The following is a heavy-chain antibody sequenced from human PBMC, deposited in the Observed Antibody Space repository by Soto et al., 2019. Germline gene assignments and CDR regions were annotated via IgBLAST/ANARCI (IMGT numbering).Heavy chain of an antibody. J-gene: IGHJ4*02. Sequence: TGGSLRLSCSASGFTFSSYAMHWVRQAPGKGLEYVSSISTNGGSTHYADSVKGRFTISRDNSKNTQYLQMSSLRADDTAVYYCVKGEYYDDSSGYYPFDYWGQGTLVTVSS. CDR2: ISTNGGST. V-gene: IGHV3-64D*06. D-gene: IGHD3-22*01. CDR3: VKGEYYDDSSGYYPFDY. CDR1: GFTFSSYA.